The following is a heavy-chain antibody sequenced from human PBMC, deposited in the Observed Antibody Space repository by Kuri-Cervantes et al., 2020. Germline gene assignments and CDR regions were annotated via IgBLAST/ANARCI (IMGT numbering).Heavy chain of an antibody. V-gene: IGHV3-30-3*01. CDR3: AREDRSYLLRY. Sequence: GSLRRSCAASGFTFSSYAMHWVRQAPGKGLEWVAVISYDGSNKYYADSVKGRFTISRDNSKNTLYLQMNSLRAEDTAVYYCAREDRSYLLRYWGQGTLVTVSS. J-gene: IGHJ4*02. CDR2: ISYDGSNK. D-gene: IGHD1-26*01. CDR1: GFTFSSYA.